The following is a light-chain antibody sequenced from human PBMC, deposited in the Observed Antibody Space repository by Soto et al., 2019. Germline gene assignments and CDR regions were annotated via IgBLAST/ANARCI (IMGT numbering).Light chain of an antibody. CDR3: CSYGGSYTWV. J-gene: IGLJ3*02. CDR1: SGDVGGYNF. CDR2: DVS. Sequence: QSALTQPRSVSGSPGQSVTISCTGTSGDVGGYNFVSWYHQHPGKAPTLMIFDVSQRPSGVPDRFSGSKSGNTASLTISGLQADDEADYYCCSYGGSYTWVFGGGTKLTVL. V-gene: IGLV2-11*01.